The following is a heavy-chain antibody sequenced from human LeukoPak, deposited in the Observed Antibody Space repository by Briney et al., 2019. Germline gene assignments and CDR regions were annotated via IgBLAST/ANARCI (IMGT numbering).Heavy chain of an antibody. CDR3: ARYASGSYFDY. CDR2: IYYSGST. V-gene: IGHV4-39*01. Sequence: PSETLSLTCTVSGGSISSSSYYWGTIRQPPGKGLEWIGSIYYSGSTYYNPSLKSRVTISVDTSKNQFSLKLSSVTAADTAVYYCARYASGSYFDYWGQGTLVTVSS. CDR1: GGSISSSSYY. D-gene: IGHD1-26*01. J-gene: IGHJ4*02.